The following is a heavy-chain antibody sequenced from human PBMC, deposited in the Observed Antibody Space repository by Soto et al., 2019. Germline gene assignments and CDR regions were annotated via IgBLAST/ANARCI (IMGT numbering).Heavy chain of an antibody. Sequence: WGSLRLSCAASGFTFSSYAMSWVRQAPGKGLEWVSAISGSGGSTYYADSVKGRFTISRDNSKNTLYLQMNSLRAEDTAVYYCAGRLTTVSVYYYYGMDVWGQGTTVTVSS. V-gene: IGHV3-23*01. J-gene: IGHJ6*02. CDR2: ISGSGGST. CDR1: GFTFSSYA. D-gene: IGHD4-4*01. CDR3: AGRLTTVSVYYYYGMDV.